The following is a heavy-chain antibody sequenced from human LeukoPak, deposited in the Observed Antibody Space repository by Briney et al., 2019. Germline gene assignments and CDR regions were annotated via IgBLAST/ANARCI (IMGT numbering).Heavy chain of an antibody. V-gene: IGHV3-30*18. CDR2: ISYDGSNK. CDR3: AKDLYYYDSSGYYPYYHYHGMDV. CDR1: GFTFSSYG. J-gene: IGHJ6*02. D-gene: IGHD3-22*01. Sequence: GRSLRLSCAASGFTFSSYGMHWVRKAPGKGLEWVAVISYDGSNKYYADSVKGRFTISRDNSKNTLYLQMNSLRAEDTAVYYCAKDLYYYDSSGYYPYYHYHGMDVWGQGTTVTVAS.